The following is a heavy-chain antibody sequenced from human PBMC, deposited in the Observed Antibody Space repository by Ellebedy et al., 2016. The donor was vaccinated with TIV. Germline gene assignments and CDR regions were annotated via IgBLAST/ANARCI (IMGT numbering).Heavy chain of an antibody. V-gene: IGHV1-69*13. CDR1: GGTFSTYA. CDR3: ARWGATRITMVRGAIS. CDR2: IIPIFGTA. Sequence: ASVKVSXXASGGTFSTYAISWVRQAPGQGLEWMGGIIPIFGTANYAQKFQGRVTITADESTSTAYMELSSLRSEDTAVYYCARWGATRITMVRGAISWGQGTLVTVSS. J-gene: IGHJ4*02. D-gene: IGHD3-10*01.